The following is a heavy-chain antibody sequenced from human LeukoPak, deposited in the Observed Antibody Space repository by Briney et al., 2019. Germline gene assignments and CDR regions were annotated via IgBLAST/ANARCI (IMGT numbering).Heavy chain of an antibody. CDR1: GYTFTSYD. CDR2: MNPNSGNT. J-gene: IGHJ6*02. V-gene: IGHV1-8*01. Sequence: ASVTVSCKASGYTFTSYDINWVRQATGQGLEWMGWMNPNSGNTGYAQKFQGRVTMTRNTSISTAYMELSSLRSEDTAVYYCARTRGVTIYYYYGMDVWGQGTTVTVSS. D-gene: IGHD3-10*01. CDR3: ARTRGVTIYYYYGMDV.